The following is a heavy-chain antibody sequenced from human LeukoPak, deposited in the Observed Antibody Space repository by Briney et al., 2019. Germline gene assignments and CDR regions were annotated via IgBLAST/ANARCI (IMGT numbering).Heavy chain of an antibody. Sequence: GGSLRLSCAGSAFTFSSYSMNWVRQAPGKGLEWVSSIGGSSSDIYYADSVKGRFTISRDNAKNSLYLQMNSLRAEDTAVYYCARDLNDIVVVVAATPGAFDIWGQGTMVTVSS. CDR1: AFTFSSYS. V-gene: IGHV3-21*01. CDR3: ARDLNDIVVVVAATPGAFDI. CDR2: IGGSSSDI. J-gene: IGHJ3*02. D-gene: IGHD2-15*01.